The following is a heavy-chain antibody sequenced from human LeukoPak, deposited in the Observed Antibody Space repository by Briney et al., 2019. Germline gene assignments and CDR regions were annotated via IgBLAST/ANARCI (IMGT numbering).Heavy chain of an antibody. Sequence: PGGSLRLSCAASKVTFSDYAMNWVRQAPGKGLEWVSGISGSGGNTYYADSVKGRFTISRDNSKNTLYPQMNRLRAEDTALYCAKGTGINHYHWIDPWGQGTQVTVSS. CDR3: AKGTGINHYHWIDP. CDR2: ISGSGGNT. J-gene: IGHJ5*02. D-gene: IGHD3/OR15-3a*01. CDR1: KVTFSDYA. V-gene: IGHV3-23*01.